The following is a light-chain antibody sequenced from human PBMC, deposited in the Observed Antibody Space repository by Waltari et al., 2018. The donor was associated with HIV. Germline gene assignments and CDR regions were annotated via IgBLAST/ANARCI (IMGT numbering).Light chain of an antibody. CDR3: ASHAGSKDV. CDR2: DVT. Sequence: QSALTQPPSASGSPGQSVTISCTGTSSDVGAYNYVSWFQQHPGKAPKLMIYDVTQRPPGVPDRFSGSKSGNTASLTVSGLQAEDEADYYCASHAGSKDVFGGGTRLTVL. CDR1: SSDVGAYNY. J-gene: IGLJ2*01. V-gene: IGLV2-8*01.